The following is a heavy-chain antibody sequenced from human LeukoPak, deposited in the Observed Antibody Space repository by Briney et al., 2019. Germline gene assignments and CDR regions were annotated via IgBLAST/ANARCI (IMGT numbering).Heavy chain of an antibody. Sequence: PGGSLRLSCAASGFTFSTYAMSWVRQAPGMGLEWVSSIRFNGGLSYYADSVKGRFTISRDNSKNTLFLQMDSLRADDTAVYYCASTASYCGFDCCSYFDYWGQGILVTVSS. CDR1: GFTFSTYA. CDR3: ASTASYCGFDCCSYFDY. V-gene: IGHV3-23*01. J-gene: IGHJ4*02. D-gene: IGHD2-21*02. CDR2: IRFNGGLS.